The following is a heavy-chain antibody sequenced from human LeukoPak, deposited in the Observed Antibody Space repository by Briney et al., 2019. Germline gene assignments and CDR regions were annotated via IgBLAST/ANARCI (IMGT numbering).Heavy chain of an antibody. CDR2: ISHSGTT. J-gene: IGHJ4*02. CDR1: GGSFSDYY. Sequence: SETLSLTCAVYGGSFSDYYWTWVRQTPGKGLELIGQISHSGTTSYNPSLKSRVTMSVDTSKNQFSLKLTSVTAADTAVYYCARGCPGYWGQGTLVTVSS. V-gene: IGHV4-34*01. CDR3: ARGCPGY.